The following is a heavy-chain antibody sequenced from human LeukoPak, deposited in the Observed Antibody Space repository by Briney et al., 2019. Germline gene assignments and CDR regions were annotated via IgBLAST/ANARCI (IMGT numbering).Heavy chain of an antibody. J-gene: IGHJ3*02. D-gene: IGHD1-26*01. V-gene: IGHV3-21*01. CDR3: ARDGSWELHDAFDI. CDR2: ISSSSSYI. Sequence: GGSLRLSCAASGFTFSSYSMNWVRQAPGKGLEWFSSISSSSSYIYYADSVKGRFTISRDNAKNSLYLQMNSLRAEDTAVYYCARDGSWELHDAFDIWGQGTMVTVSS. CDR1: GFTFSSYS.